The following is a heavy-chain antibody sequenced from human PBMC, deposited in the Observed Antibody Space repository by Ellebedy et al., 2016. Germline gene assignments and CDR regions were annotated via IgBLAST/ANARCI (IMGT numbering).Heavy chain of an antibody. J-gene: IGHJ6*03. CDR2: INPNSGGT. CDR3: ARVVVYTYYYYMDV. D-gene: IGHD2-8*02. CDR1: GYTFTSYY. V-gene: IGHV1-2*02. Sequence: ASVKVSCXASGYTFTSYYMHWVRQAPGQGLEWMGWINPNSGGTNYAQKFQGRVTMTRDTSISTAYMELSRLRSDDTAVYYCARVVVYTYYYYMDVWGKGTTVTVSS.